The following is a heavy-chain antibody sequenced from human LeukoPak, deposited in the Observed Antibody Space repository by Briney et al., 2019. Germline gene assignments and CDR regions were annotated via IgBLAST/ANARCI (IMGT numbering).Heavy chain of an antibody. CDR2: ISGSGGST. Sequence: GGSLRLSCAASGFTFSDYYMSWVRQAPGKGLEWVSAISGSGGSTYYADSVKGRFTISRDNSKNTLYLQMNSLRAEDTAVYYCAKSDRFGELFGYWGQGTLVSVSS. CDR3: AKSDRFGELFGY. CDR1: GFTFSDYY. D-gene: IGHD3-10*01. V-gene: IGHV3-23*01. J-gene: IGHJ4*02.